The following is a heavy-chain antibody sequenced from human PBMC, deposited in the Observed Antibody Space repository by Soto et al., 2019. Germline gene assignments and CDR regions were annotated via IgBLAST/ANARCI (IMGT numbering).Heavy chain of an antibody. V-gene: IGHV3-33*01. CDR2: IWYDGSNK. CDR1: GFTFSSYG. J-gene: IGHJ4*02. Sequence: GGSLRLSCAASGFTFSSYGMHWVRQAPGKGLEWVAVIWYDGSNKYYADSVKGRFTISRDNSKNTLYLQMNSLRAEDTAVYYCASTGSRFTGVSSYWGQGTLVTVSS. CDR3: ASTGSRFTGVSSY. D-gene: IGHD1-1*01.